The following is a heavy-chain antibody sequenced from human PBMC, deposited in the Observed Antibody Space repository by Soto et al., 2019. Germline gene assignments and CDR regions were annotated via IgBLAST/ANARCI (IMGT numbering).Heavy chain of an antibody. V-gene: IGHV1-69*02. J-gene: IGHJ6*03. CDR1: GGTFSSYT. D-gene: IGHD2-15*01. CDR2: IIPILGIA. Sequence: KVSCKASGGTFSSYTISWVRQAPGQGLEWMGRIIPILGIANYAQKFQGRVTITADESTSTAYMELSSLRSEDTAVYYCARLGRSSSYYYHMDVWGKGTTVTVSS. CDR3: ARLGRSSSYYYHMDV.